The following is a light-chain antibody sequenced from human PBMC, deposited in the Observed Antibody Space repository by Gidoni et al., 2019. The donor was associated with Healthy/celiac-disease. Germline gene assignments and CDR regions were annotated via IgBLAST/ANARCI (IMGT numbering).Light chain of an antibody. J-gene: IGKJ5*01. V-gene: IGKV3-15*01. CDR2: GAS. Sequence: EIVMTQSPATLSVSPGERATLSCRASQSVSSNLAWYQQKPGQAPRLLIYGASTRATGIPARFSGSGSGTEFTLTISSLLSEDFAVYYCQQYNNWPRGFGQGTRLEIK. CDR3: QQYNNWPRG. CDR1: QSVSSN.